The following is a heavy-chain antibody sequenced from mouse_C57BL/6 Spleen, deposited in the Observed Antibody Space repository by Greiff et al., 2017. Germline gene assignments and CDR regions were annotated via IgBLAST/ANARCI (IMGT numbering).Heavy chain of an antibody. CDR1: GFTFSDYY. Sequence: DVKLVESEGGLVQPGSSMKLSCTASGFTFSDYYMAWVRQVPEKGLEWVANINYDGSSTYYLDSLKSRFIISRDNAKNILYLQMSSLKSEDTATYYCARDGDYGSSEGFAYWGQGTLVTVSA. D-gene: IGHD1-1*01. CDR3: ARDGDYGSSEGFAY. CDR2: INYDGSST. V-gene: IGHV5-16*01. J-gene: IGHJ3*01.